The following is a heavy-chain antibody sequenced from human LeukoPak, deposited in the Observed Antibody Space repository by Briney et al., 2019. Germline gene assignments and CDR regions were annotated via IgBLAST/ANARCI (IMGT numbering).Heavy chain of an antibody. J-gene: IGHJ4*02. CDR2: ISDSGGST. Sequence: GGSLRLSCAASGFTFSSYATSWVRQAPGKGLEWVSVISDSGGSTYYADSVKGRFTISRDNSKNTLYLQMNSLRAEDTAVYYCAKDQDYDSSGYYYSYFDYWGQGTLVTVSS. V-gene: IGHV3-23*01. CDR1: GFTFSSYA. CDR3: AKDQDYDSSGYYYSYFDY. D-gene: IGHD3-22*01.